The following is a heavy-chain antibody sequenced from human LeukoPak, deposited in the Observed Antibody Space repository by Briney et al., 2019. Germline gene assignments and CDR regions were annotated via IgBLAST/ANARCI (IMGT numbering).Heavy chain of an antibody. Sequence: SVKVSCKASGGTFSSYAISWARQAPGQGLEWMGGIIPIFGTANYAQKFQGRVTITADKSTSTAYMELSSLRSEDTAVYYCARGANWNYLSYYYYYMDVWGKGTTVTVSS. CDR2: IIPIFGTA. D-gene: IGHD1-7*01. CDR1: GGTFSSYA. CDR3: ARGANWNYLSYYYYYMDV. V-gene: IGHV1-69*06. J-gene: IGHJ6*03.